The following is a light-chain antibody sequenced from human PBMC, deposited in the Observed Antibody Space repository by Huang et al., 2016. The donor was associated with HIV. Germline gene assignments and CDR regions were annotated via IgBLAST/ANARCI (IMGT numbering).Light chain of an antibody. J-gene: IGKJ4*01. V-gene: IGKV1-39*01. Sequence: DIQMTQSPSSLSASVGDRVIMTCRASQNITTYLNWYQQRPGKAPKLLIYAASSLQSWVPSRFSGSGSGTDFTLTISSLQPEDFATYYCQQSYSSLLSFGGGTKVAIK. CDR3: QQSYSSLLS. CDR1: QNITTY. CDR2: AAS.